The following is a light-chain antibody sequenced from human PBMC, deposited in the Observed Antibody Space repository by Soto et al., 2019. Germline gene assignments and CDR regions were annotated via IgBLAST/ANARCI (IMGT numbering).Light chain of an antibody. Sequence: QSAMAQPASVSGSPGQSITISCTGTSSDIGAYNYVSWYQQYPGKAPKLMIYGVTNRPSGVSNRFSGSKTGNTASLTISGLQAEDEADYYCFSNRSGDSHVFGTGTKVTVL. CDR3: FSNRSGDSHV. V-gene: IGLV2-14*01. CDR2: GVT. J-gene: IGLJ1*01. CDR1: SSDIGAYNY.